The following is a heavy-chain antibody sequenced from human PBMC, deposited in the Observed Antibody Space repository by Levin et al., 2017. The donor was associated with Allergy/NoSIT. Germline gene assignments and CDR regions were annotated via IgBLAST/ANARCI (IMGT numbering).Heavy chain of an antibody. CDR1: GYTFTSYG. J-gene: IGHJ4*02. V-gene: IGHV1-18*01. Sequence: AASVKVSCKASGYTFTSYGISWVRQAPGQGLEWMGWISAYNGNTNYAQKLQGRVTMTTDTSTSTAYMELRSLRSDDTAVYYCARARRYCSGGSCYSDYWGQGTLVTVSS. CDR2: ISAYNGNT. CDR3: ARARRYCSGGSCYSDY. D-gene: IGHD2-15*01.